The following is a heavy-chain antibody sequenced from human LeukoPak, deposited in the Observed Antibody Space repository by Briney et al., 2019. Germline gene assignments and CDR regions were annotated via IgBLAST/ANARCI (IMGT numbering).Heavy chain of an antibody. J-gene: IGHJ5*02. V-gene: IGHV1-69*05. CDR2: IIPIFGTA. Sequence: ASVKVSCKASGGTFSSYAISWLRQAPGQGLEWMGGIIPIFGTANYAQKFQGRVTITTDESTSTAYMELSSLRSEDTAVYYCARGAPTRYCSSTSCFTGNWFDPWGQGTLVTVSS. D-gene: IGHD2-2*01. CDR3: ARGAPTRYCSSTSCFTGNWFDP. CDR1: GGTFSSYA.